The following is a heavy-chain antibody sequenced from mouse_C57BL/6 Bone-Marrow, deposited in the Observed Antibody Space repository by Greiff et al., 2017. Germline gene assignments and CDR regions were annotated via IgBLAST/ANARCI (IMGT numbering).Heavy chain of an antibody. D-gene: IGHD1-1*01. CDR1: GYTFTDYN. J-gene: IGHJ4*01. Sequence: EVQLQQSGPELVKPGASVKIPCKASGYTFTDYNMDWVQQTHGKSLEWIGDINPNNGGTFYNQKFKGQATLTVNKSASTAYMELSSMTSEETAVYYWGREGYYGSSYAMDYWGQGTSVTVSS. V-gene: IGHV1-18*01. CDR2: INPNNGGT. CDR3: GREGYYGSSYAMDY.